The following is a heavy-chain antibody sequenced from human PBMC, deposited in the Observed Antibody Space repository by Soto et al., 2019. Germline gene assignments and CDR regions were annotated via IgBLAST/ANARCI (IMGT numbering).Heavy chain of an antibody. Sequence: QVQLVQSGAEVKKPGSSVKVSCKASGGTFSSYAISWVRQAPGQGLEWMGGIIPIFGTANYAQKFQGRVTITADESTSTAYMELSSLRSEDTAVYYCARDPSRGQLLRVCGTDVWGQGTTVTVSS. CDR1: GGTFSSYA. CDR3: ARDPSRGQLLRVCGTDV. J-gene: IGHJ6*02. D-gene: IGHD2-2*01. CDR2: IIPIFGTA. V-gene: IGHV1-69*01.